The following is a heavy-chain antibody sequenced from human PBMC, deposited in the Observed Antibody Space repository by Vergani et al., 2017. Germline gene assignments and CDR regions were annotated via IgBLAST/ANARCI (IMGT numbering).Heavy chain of an antibody. V-gene: IGHV1-46*02. CDR2: VNFVTGTA. CDR1: GYIFKNYY. D-gene: IGHD2-15*01. CDR3: ASSIGYCTSGSCRPYYFDL. Sequence: QVQLVQSGAAVKKPGASAKVSCTASGYIFKNYYMHWLRLAPGQGFQWMGVVNFVTGTATSPTKFEGRITMTRDTSTATFYMDLSSLKYDDNAIYYCASSIGYCTSGSCRPYYFDLWGQGTLVTVSS. J-gene: IGHJ4*02.